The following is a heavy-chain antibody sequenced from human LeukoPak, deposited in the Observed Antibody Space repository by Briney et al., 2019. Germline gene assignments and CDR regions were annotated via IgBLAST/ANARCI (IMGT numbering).Heavy chain of an antibody. J-gene: IGHJ4*02. V-gene: IGHV1-18*01. Sequence: ASVKVSCKASGYTFTSYGISWVRQAPGQGLEWMGWISAYNGNTNYAQKLQGRVTMTTDTSTSTAYMELRSLRSDDTAVYYCARERGGERFLEWLPLDFDYWGQGTLVTVSS. CDR2: ISAYNGNT. CDR1: GYTFTSYG. CDR3: ARERGGERFLEWLPLDFDY. D-gene: IGHD3-3*01.